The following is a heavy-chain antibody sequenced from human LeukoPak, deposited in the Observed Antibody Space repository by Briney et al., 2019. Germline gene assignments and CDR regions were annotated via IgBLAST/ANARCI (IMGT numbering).Heavy chain of an antibody. CDR3: ARESMTTLVIDY. CDR1: GFTLSSYW. Sequence: GGSLRLSCTVSGFTLSSYWMTWVRQAPGKGLEWVANIQQDGPEKYYLDSVRGRFTISRDNAKKSLYLQMNSLIAEDMAVYYCARESMTTLVIDYWGQGTLVTVSS. D-gene: IGHD4-23*01. V-gene: IGHV3-7*01. CDR2: IQQDGPEK. J-gene: IGHJ4*02.